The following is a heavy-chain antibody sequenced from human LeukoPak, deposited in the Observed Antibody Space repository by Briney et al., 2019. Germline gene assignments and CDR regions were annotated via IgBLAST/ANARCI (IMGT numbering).Heavy chain of an antibody. CDR1: GGSISSYY. CDR3: ARDSAFSDWSFDY. Sequence: SETLSLTCTVSGGSISSYYWSWIRQPPGKGLEWIGYIYYSGSTNYNPSLKSRVTISVDTSKNQFSLKLSSVTAADTAVYYCARDSAFSDWSFDYWGQGTLVTVSS. J-gene: IGHJ4*02. V-gene: IGHV4-59*12. CDR2: IYYSGST. D-gene: IGHD3-9*01.